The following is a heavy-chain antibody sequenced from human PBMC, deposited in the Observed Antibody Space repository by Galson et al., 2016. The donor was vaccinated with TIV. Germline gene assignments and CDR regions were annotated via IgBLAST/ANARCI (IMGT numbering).Heavy chain of an antibody. D-gene: IGHD2/OR15-2a*01. CDR2: IHQSGTT. J-gene: IGHJ6*02. Sequence: LSLTCTVSGDSITSINWCAWVRQPPGRGLEWIGEIHQSGTTNYNPSLKSRVTMSVDKSKNQVSLKVNSVTAADTAVYYCAKFISGLYGMDVWGQGTTVTVSS. V-gene: IGHV4-4*02. CDR3: AKFISGLYGMDV. CDR1: GDSITSINW.